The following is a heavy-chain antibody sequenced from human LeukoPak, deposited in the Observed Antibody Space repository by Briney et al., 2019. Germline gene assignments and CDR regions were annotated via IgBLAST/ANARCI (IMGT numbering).Heavy chain of an antibody. D-gene: IGHD1-20*01. CDR3: AKDKPEWYNWKNWFDP. Sequence: GGSLRLSCAASGFTFSSYGMHWVRQAPGKGLEWVAFIRYDGSNKYHADSVKGRFTISRDNSKNTLYLQMNSLRAEDTAVYYCAKDKPEWYNWKNWFDPWGQGTLVTVSS. CDR2: IRYDGSNK. CDR1: GFTFSSYG. V-gene: IGHV3-30*02. J-gene: IGHJ5*02.